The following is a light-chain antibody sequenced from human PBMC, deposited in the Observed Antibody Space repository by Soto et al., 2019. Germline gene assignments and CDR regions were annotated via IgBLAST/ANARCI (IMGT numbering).Light chain of an antibody. V-gene: IGKV1-5*01. CDR3: QEYTTYSRT. CDR1: QSVSRW. J-gene: IGKJ1*01. CDR2: DVS. Sequence: DIQMTQSRATLYASVGDRVIITCRASQSVSRWLAWYQQKPGKVPTVLIYDVSTLQSGVPSRFSGGGSGTEVTLTITSLQPDDFATYYCQEYTTYSRTFGQGTKVEVK.